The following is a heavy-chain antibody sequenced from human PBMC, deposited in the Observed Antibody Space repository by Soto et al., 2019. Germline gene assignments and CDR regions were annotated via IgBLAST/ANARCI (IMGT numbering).Heavy chain of an antibody. J-gene: IGHJ6*01. Sequence: QVQLVQSGAEVKKPGSSVKVSCKASGGTFSSYTISWVRQAPGQGLEWMGRIIPILGIANYAQKFKGRVTITADKSTSTAYMELSSLRSEDTAVYYCARDGIVVVVAATSYYYYGMDVW. CDR1: GGTFSSYT. CDR3: ARDGIVVVVAATSYYYYGMDV. V-gene: IGHV1-69*08. CDR2: IIPILGIA. D-gene: IGHD2-15*01.